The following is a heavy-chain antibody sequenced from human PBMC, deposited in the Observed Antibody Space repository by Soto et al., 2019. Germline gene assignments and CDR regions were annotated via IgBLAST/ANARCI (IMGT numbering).Heavy chain of an antibody. D-gene: IGHD3-10*01. CDR2: ILGNFNT. CDR1: GFTFSNYA. Sequence: GGSLRLSCAASGFTFSNYAMAWLRQAPGKGLEWVSLILGNFNTNYTDSVKGRFTISRDNSRSTLYLQMSSLRAEDTALYFCARDPAGGSFDLWGRGTLVTVSS. V-gene: IGHV3-23*01. CDR3: ARDPAGGSFDL. J-gene: IGHJ3*01.